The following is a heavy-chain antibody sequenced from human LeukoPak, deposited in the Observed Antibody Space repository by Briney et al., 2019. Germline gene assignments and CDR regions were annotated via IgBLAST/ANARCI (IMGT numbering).Heavy chain of an antibody. J-gene: IGHJ4*02. Sequence: ASVKVSCKASGYTFTTYGTPWVRQAPGQGLEWMGWISGHQGNTKYAQKFQGRVTMTIDTSTSTAYMELRSLRSDDTAIYFCARSSLGTITAGPFDYWGQGTLVAVSS. CDR1: GYTFTTYG. D-gene: IGHD5-12*01. CDR3: ARSSLGTITAGPFDY. V-gene: IGHV1-18*01. CDR2: ISGHQGNT.